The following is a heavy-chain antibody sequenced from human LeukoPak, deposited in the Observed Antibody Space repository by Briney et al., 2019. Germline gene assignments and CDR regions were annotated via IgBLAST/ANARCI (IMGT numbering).Heavy chain of an antibody. J-gene: IGHJ4*02. CDR1: GGSISSSSYY. CDR3: GRFTRSGDSVY. D-gene: IGHD7-27*01. Sequence: SETLSLTCTVSGGSISSSSYYWGWIRQPPGKGLEWIGNIYYSGSTNYNPSLKSRVTISVDTSKNHFSLKLSSVTAADTAVYYCGRFTRSGDSVYWGQGTLVTVSS. V-gene: IGHV4-39*02. CDR2: IYYSGST.